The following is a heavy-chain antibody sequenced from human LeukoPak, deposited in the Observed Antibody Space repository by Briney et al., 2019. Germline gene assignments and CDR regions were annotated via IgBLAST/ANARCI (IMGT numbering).Heavy chain of an antibody. J-gene: IGHJ4*02. D-gene: IGHD4-17*01. CDR1: GFTFRDYS. Sequence: GGSLRLSCAASGFTFRDYSMNWVRQAPGKGLEWVSAISGSGGSTYYADSVKGRFTISRDNSKNTLYLQMNSLRAEDTAVYYCAKGFGYGDHVSFGYWGQGTLVTVSP. V-gene: IGHV3-23*01. CDR2: ISGSGGST. CDR3: AKGFGYGDHVSFGY.